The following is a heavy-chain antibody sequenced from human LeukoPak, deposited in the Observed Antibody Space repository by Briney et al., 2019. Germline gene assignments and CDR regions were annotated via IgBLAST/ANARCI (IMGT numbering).Heavy chain of an antibody. Sequence: PGGSLRLSCAASGFTFSSYWMSWVRQAPGKGLEWVANIKQDGSEKYYVDSVKGRFTISRDNSKNTLYLQMNSLRDEDTAVYYCAGAPDFILMYGFDYWGQGALVTVSS. D-gene: IGHD2-15*01. CDR1: GFTFSSYW. V-gene: IGHV3-7*01. CDR3: AGAPDFILMYGFDY. CDR2: IKQDGSEK. J-gene: IGHJ4*02.